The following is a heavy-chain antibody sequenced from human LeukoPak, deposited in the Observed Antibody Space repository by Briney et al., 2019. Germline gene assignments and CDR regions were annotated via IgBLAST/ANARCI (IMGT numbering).Heavy chain of an antibody. CDR2: ISSRGSTI. V-gene: IGHV3-48*03. D-gene: IGHD4-17*01. CDR3: ARYGDDYYYYYYMDV. J-gene: IGHJ6*03. CDR1: GFTFSSYE. Sequence: GGSLRLSCAASGFTFSSYEMNWVRQAPGKGLEWVSYISSRGSTIYYADSVKGRFTISRDNAKNSLYLQMNSLRAEDTAVYYCARYGDDYYYYYYMDVWGKGTTVTVSS.